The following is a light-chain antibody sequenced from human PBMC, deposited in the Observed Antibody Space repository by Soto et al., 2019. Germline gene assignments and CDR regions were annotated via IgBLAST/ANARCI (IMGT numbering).Light chain of an antibody. Sequence: DIQMTQSPSTLSASVGDRVTITCRASQSISSWLAWYQQKPGKAPKLLIYDASSLESGVPSRFSGSGSGTEFTLTISSLQPDDFATYYCQQSYSTLVTFGQGTKVDIK. J-gene: IGKJ1*01. CDR1: QSISSW. CDR3: QQSYSTLVT. CDR2: DAS. V-gene: IGKV1-5*01.